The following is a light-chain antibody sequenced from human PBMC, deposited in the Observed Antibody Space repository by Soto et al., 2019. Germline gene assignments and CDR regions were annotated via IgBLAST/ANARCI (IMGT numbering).Light chain of an antibody. CDR2: AAS. CDR3: QQYYSYVWT. Sequence: AIRMTQSPSSFSASTGDRVTITCRASQGISSYLAWYQQKPGKAPKLLIYAASTLQSGVPSRFSGSGSGTDFTLTISCLQSEDFATYYCQQYYSYVWTFGQGTKVEIK. J-gene: IGKJ1*01. CDR1: QGISSY. V-gene: IGKV1-8*01.